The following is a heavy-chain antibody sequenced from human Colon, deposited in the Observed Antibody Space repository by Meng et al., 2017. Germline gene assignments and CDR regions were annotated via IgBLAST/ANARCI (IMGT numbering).Heavy chain of an antibody. D-gene: IGHD4-17*01. J-gene: IGHJ5*02. V-gene: IGHV4-34*02. Sequence: QVKIKQGGAGLLKPSETLSLTCAVPGGSFSGFYWSWIRQPPGKGLEWIGEIDHFGISNYNSSLKGRLTMSVDTSKKQISLTLTSVTAADTAVYYCATGLRHGDWFDPWGPGTLVTVSS. CDR1: GGSFSGFY. CDR2: IDHFGIS. CDR3: ATGLRHGDWFDP.